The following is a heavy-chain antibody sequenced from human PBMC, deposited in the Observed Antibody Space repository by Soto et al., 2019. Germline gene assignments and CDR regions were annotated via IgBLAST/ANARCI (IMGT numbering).Heavy chain of an antibody. V-gene: IGHV3-48*03. J-gene: IGHJ4*02. CDR2: ISRTSETI. D-gene: IGHD3-3*01. Sequence: EVQLVESGGGLVQPGGSLRLSCTAFGFTFSRYEMMWVRQAPGVGLDWISYISRTSETIYYSDSVKGRFTVSRDNDKNSLYLQMNSLRAEDSAIYYCASALFGAPFGYWGQGTLVTVSS. CDR1: GFTFSRYE. CDR3: ASALFGAPFGY.